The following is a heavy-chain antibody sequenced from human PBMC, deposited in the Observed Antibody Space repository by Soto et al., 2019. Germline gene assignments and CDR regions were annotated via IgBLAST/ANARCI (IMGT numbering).Heavy chain of an antibody. D-gene: IGHD6-13*01. J-gene: IGHJ4*02. CDR2: IIPIFGTA. CDR3: ARDGAAGLFDY. V-gene: IGHV1-69*13. Sequence: VASVKVSCKASGYTFTSYGISWVRQAPGQGLEWMGGIIPIFGTANYAQKFQGRVTITADESTSTAYMELSSLRSEDTAVYYCARDGAAGLFDYWGPGTLVTVSS. CDR1: GYTFTSYG.